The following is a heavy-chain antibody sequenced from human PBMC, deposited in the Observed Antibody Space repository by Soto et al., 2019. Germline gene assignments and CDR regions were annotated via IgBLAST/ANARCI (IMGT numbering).Heavy chain of an antibody. CDR2: IIPIFGTA. CDR3: ASNIISTMIVVVIRNYYYGMDV. J-gene: IGHJ6*02. V-gene: IGHV1-69*06. CDR1: GGTFSSYA. D-gene: IGHD3-22*01. Sequence: ASVKVSCKASGGTFSSYAISWVRQAPGQGLEWMGGIIPIFGTANYAQKFQGRVTITADKSTSTAYMELSSLRSEDTAVYYCASNIISTMIVVVIRNYYYGMDVWGQGTTVTVSS.